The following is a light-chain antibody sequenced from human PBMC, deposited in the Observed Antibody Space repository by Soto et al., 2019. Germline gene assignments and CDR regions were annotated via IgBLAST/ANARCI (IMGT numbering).Light chain of an antibody. CDR2: EGT. J-gene: IGLJ3*02. Sequence: QSALTQPPSASGSPGQSVTISCTGTSSDVRAYKYVSWYQQYPGKAPKLMIYEGTKRPSGVPDRFSGSKSGNTASLTVSGLQAEDEADYYCTSYVGNDIWVFGGGTKLTVL. CDR1: SSDVRAYKY. V-gene: IGLV2-8*01. CDR3: TSYVGNDIWV.